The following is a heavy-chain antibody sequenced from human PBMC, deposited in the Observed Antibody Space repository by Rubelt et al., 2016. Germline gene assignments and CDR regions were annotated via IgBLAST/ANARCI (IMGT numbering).Heavy chain of an antibody. Sequence: QITLKESGPTLVKPTQTLTLTCTFSGFSLSTSGVGVGWIRQPPGKALEWLALIYWDDDKRYSPSLKSRLTITKDTSKKQVVLTMHTPDTIDAATYYSAHSPELSGHYCDYGGQGTLVTVSS. CDR1: GFSLSTSGVG. CDR3: AHSPELSGHYCDY. CDR2: IYWDDDK. J-gene: IGHJ4*01. V-gene: IGHV2-5*02. D-gene: IGHD3-16*02.